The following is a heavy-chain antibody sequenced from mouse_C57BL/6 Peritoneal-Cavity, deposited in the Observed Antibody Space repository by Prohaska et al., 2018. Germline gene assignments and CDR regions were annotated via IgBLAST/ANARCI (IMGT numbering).Heavy chain of an antibody. V-gene: IGHV1-26*01. CDR2: INPNNGGT. CDR3: ATPGGAMDY. J-gene: IGHJ4*01. Sequence: KQSHGKSLEWIGEINPNNGGTSYNQKLKGKATFTVDKSSSTAYMELRRLTSEDSAVYYCATPGGAMDYWGQGTSVTVSS.